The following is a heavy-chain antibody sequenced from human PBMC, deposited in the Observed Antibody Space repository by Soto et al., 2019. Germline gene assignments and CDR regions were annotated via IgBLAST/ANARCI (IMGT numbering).Heavy chain of an antibody. D-gene: IGHD7-27*01. V-gene: IGHV4-59*01. CDR1: GGSISSYY. J-gene: IGHJ4*02. CDR2: IYYSGST. Sequence: QVQLQESGPGLVKPSETLSLTCTVSGGSISSYYWSWIRQPPGKGLEWIGYIYYSGSTDYDPTLKSRVTIAADTSKNQVSLKLSSVTAADTAVYYCARRWGTYFDFWGQGTLVTVSS. CDR3: ARRWGTYFDF.